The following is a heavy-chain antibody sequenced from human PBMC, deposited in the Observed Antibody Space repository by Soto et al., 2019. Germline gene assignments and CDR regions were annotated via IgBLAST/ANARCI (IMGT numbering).Heavy chain of an antibody. V-gene: IGHV3-9*01. CDR2: LNWNSGSI. CDR1: GFTFDDYA. CDR3: VKDESINWYSGHFRH. J-gene: IGHJ1*01. Sequence: EVQLVESGGGLVQHGRSLRLSCAASGFTFDDYAMHWVRQVPGKGLEWVSGLNWNSGSIGYGDSVKGRFAISRDNAKTSLHLQMNSLSAEDTAFYYCVKDESINWYSGHFRHWGQGTLVTVSS. D-gene: IGHD6-13*01.